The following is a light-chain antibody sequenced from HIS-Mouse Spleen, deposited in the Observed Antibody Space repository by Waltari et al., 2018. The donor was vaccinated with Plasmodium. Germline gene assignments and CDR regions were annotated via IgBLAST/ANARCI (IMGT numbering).Light chain of an antibody. CDR1: SSDVCGYKL. Sequence: QSALTQPPSASGSPGTSVTIPCTGPSSDVCGYKLVSVYQQHPGKAPKLMIYEVSKRPSGVPDRFSGSKSGNTASLTVSGLQAEDEADYYCSSYAGSNNLVFGGGTKLTVL. CDR3: SSYAGSNNLV. V-gene: IGLV2-8*01. J-gene: IGLJ2*01. CDR2: EVS.